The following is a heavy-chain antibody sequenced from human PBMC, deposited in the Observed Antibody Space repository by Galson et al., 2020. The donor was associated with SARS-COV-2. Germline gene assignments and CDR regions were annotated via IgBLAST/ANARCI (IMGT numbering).Heavy chain of an antibody. CDR2: IYYSGST. CDR3: AREVFWSGYYFDY. CDR1: GFTISSGGYY. J-gene: IGHJ4*02. D-gene: IGHD3-3*01. V-gene: IGHV4-31*11. Sequence: SETLSLSCAVSGFTISSGGYYWSWIRPHPGKGLEWIGYIYYSGSTYYNPSLKSRVTISVDTSKNQFSLKLSSVTAADTAVYYCAREVFWSGYYFDYWGQGTLVTVSS.